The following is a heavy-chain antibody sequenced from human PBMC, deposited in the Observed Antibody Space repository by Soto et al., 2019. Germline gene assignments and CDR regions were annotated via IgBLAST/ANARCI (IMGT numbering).Heavy chain of an antibody. V-gene: IGHV4-30-4*01. D-gene: IGHD3-22*01. CDR3: VSDYDSGGYIGY. CDR1: GGSISTADYY. Sequence: QVQLHESGPGLVRPPQTLSLTCNVSGGSISTADYYWSWIRQPPGKGLEWIGYIYYRGSTYYNPSLESRVAISIDTSKNQFSLNLTSVTAADTAVYFCVSDYDSGGYIGYWGQGTLVTVSS. J-gene: IGHJ4*02. CDR2: IYYRGST.